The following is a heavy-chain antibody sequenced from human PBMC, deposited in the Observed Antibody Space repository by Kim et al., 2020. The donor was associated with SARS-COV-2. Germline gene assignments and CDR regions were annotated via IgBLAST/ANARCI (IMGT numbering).Heavy chain of an antibody. J-gene: IGHJ4*02. Sequence: YAVSVKSRITINPDTSKNQFSLQLNSVTPEDTAVYYCARTGEPHEYYFDYWGQGTLVTVSS. D-gene: IGHD3-16*01. CDR3: ARTGEPHEYYFDY. V-gene: IGHV6-1*01.